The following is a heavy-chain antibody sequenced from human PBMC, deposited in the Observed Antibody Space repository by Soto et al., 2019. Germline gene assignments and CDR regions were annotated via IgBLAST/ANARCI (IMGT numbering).Heavy chain of an antibody. Sequence: GGSLRLSCAASGFTFSSYAMSWVRQAPGKGLEWVSAISGSGGSTYYAASVKGRFTISRDNSKNTLYLQMNSLRVEATAVYYCAKDTAVNSGGDAFDIWGVGTMVTVSS. D-gene: IGHD6-19*01. CDR1: GFTFSSYA. V-gene: IGHV3-23*01. CDR2: ISGSGGST. J-gene: IGHJ3*02. CDR3: AKDTAVNSGGDAFDI.